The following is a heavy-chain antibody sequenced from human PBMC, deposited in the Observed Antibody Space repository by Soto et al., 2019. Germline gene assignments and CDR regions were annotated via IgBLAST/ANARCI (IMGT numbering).Heavy chain of an antibody. Sequence: SVKVSCKASGFTFTSSAVQWVRQARGQRLEWIGWIVVGSGNTNYAQKFQERVTITRDMSTSTAYMELSSLRSEDTAVYYCAAGTAGEWEPERSQFDYWGQETLVTVSS. CDR2: IVVGSGNT. J-gene: IGHJ4*02. CDR3: AAGTAGEWEPERSQFDY. V-gene: IGHV1-58*01. CDR1: GFTFTSSA. D-gene: IGHD1-26*01.